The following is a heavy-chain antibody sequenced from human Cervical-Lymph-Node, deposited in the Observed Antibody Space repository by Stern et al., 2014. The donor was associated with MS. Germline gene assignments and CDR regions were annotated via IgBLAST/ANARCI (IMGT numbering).Heavy chain of an antibody. CDR1: GFTFSSYG. J-gene: IGHJ4*02. CDR2: IWYDGSNK. CDR3: AREGAQQWLVRSRSYFDY. Sequence: QVQLVQSGGGVVQPGRSLRLSCAASGFTFSSYGMHWVRQAPGKGLEWVAVIWYDGSNKYYADSVKGRFTISRDNSKNTLYLQMNSLRAEDTAVYYCAREGAQQWLVRSRSYFDYWGQGPLVTVSS. D-gene: IGHD6-19*01. V-gene: IGHV3-33*01.